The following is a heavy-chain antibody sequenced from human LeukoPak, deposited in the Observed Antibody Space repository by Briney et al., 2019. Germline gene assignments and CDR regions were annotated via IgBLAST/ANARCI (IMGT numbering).Heavy chain of an antibody. CDR1: GGSISSYY. Sequence: SETLSLTCTISGGSISSYYWSWIRQPPGKGLEWIGYIYSSGSANYNPSLNSRATISVDTSKNQFSLKLRSVTAADTAVYYCARYDFDILTGYHRGGMDVWGQGTTVTVSS. D-gene: IGHD3-9*01. V-gene: IGHV4-59*08. CDR3: ARYDFDILTGYHRGGMDV. J-gene: IGHJ6*02. CDR2: IYSSGSA.